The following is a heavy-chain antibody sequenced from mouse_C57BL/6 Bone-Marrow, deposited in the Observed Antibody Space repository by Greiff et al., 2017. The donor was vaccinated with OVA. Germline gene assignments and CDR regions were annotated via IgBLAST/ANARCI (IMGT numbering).Heavy chain of an antibody. CDR1: GYAFSSSW. CDR3: ASRGTVVAPYYFDY. CDR2: IYPGDGDT. Sequence: QVQLKESGPELVKPGASVKISCKASGYAFSSSWMNWVKQRPGKGLEWIGRIYPGDGDTNYNGKFKGKATLTADKSSSTAYMQLSSLTSEDSAVYFCASRGTVVAPYYFDYWGQGTTLTVSS. V-gene: IGHV1-82*01. D-gene: IGHD1-1*01. J-gene: IGHJ2*01.